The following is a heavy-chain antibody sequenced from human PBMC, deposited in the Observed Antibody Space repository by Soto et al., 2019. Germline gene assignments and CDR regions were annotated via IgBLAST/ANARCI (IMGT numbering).Heavy chain of an antibody. D-gene: IGHD1-7*01. CDR2: ISSSSSYI. V-gene: IGHV3-21*01. Sequence: EVQLVESGGGLVKPGGSVRLSCAASGFTFSSYSMNWVRQAPGKGLEWVSSISSSSSYIYYADSVKGRFTISRDNAKNSLYLQMTSLSAEDTAVYYCARAGTTVDYWGQGTLVTVSS. CDR1: GFTFSSYS. CDR3: ARAGTTVDY. J-gene: IGHJ4*02.